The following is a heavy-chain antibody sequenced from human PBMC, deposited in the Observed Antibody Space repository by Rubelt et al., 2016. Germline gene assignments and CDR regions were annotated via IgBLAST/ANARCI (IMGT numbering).Heavy chain of an antibody. V-gene: IGHV3-43*02. CDR1: GFFFRDYA. CDR2: ISGGAERT. CDR3: LKDLEGVTVDC. D-gene: IGHD3-16*01. Sequence: QLVESGGGVVQPGGSLRLSCVGSGFFFRDYAMHWVRQAPGKGLEWISHISGGAERTDYADSVKGRFTISRDNSKNFLYWQMNRLRSADTALYYCLKDLEGVTVDCWGQGTLVTVSP. J-gene: IGHJ4*02.